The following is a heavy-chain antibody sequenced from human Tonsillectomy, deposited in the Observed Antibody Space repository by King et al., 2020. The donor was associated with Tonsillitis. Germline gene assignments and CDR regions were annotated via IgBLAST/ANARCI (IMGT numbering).Heavy chain of an antibody. CDR3: ARDPSRGAATADDAFDI. CDR2: INAKRGGT. D-gene: IGHD6-13*01. CDR1: GYTLTDYY. J-gene: IGHJ3*02. Sequence: VQLVESRAEVKKPGASVKVSCKASGYTLTDYYMHWVRQAPGQGLEWMGWINAKRGGTNYAQKFQGRVTRTRDTSISTAYMVLSRVRSDDTAVYYCARDPSRGAATADDAFDIWGQGTMVTVS. V-gene: IGHV1-2*02.